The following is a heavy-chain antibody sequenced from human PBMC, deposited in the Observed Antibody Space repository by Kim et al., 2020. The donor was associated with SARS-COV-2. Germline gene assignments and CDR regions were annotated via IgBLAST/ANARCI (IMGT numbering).Heavy chain of an antibody. D-gene: IGHD6-6*01. CDR2: ISAYNGNT. J-gene: IGHJ6*02. Sequence: ASVKVSCKASGYTFTSYGISWVRQAPGQGLEWMGWISAYNGNTNYAQKLQGRVTMTTDTSTSTAYMELRSLRSDDTAVYYCARELRQLVALGYYYYYGMDVWGQGTTVTVSS. CDR3: ARELRQLVALGYYYYYGMDV. CDR1: GYTFTSYG. V-gene: IGHV1-18*01.